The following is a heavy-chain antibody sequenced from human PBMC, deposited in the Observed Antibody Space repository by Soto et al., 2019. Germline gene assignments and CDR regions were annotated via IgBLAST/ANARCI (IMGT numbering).Heavy chain of an antibody. J-gene: IGHJ5*02. CDR3: ASDAIIMFRGTNNWFDP. CDR1: GFIFSDHA. CDR2: ISGNGIAT. V-gene: IGHV3-23*01. Sequence: AGGSLRLSCEASGFIFSDHAMGWVRQAPGKGLEWVSAISGNGIATYYADSAKGRFTIYRDNSKNTLYLQMNRLRADDTAVYYCASDAIIMFRGTNNWFDPWGQGTLVTVSS. D-gene: IGHD3-10*01.